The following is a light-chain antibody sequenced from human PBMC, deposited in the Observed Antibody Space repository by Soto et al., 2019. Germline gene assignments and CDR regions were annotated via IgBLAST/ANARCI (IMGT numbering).Light chain of an antibody. CDR2: DGL. J-gene: IGKJ4*01. Sequence: EIVLTQAPAALSLYPGDRATLSCTASQSARSFLAWYQQKPGQTPRLLIYDGLNRATGIPARFRARGSGTDFTLTVRRLEPEDFAVYCRQPRNNWPLTVGGVTKLEMK. CDR3: QPRNNWPLT. V-gene: IGKV3-11*01. CDR1: QSARSF.